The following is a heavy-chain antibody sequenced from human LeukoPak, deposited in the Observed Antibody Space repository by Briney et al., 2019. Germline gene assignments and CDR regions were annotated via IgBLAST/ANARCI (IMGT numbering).Heavy chain of an antibody. V-gene: IGHV3-53*01. Sequence: GGSLRLSCAASGFTFSSYAMSWVRQAPGKGLEWVSVIYSGGSTYYADSVKGRFTISRDNSKNTLYLQMNSLRAEDTAVYYCARDQWYYDSSGTPYYYGMDVWGQGTTVTVPS. CDR2: IYSGGST. CDR1: GFTFSSYA. D-gene: IGHD3-22*01. CDR3: ARDQWYYDSSGTPYYYGMDV. J-gene: IGHJ6*02.